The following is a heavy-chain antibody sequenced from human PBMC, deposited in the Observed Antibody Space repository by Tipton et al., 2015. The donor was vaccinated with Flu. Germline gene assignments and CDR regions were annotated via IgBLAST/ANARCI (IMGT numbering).Heavy chain of an antibody. CDR2: ISSSSSTI. V-gene: IGHV3-48*04. J-gene: IGHJ6*03. Sequence: SLRLSCAASGFTFSSYSMNWVRQAPGKGLEWVSYISSSSSTIYYADSVKGRFTISRDNAKNSLYLQMNSLRAEDTAVYYCARDSRCTSCPGYYMDVWGKGTTVTVSS. CDR1: GFTFSSYS. D-gene: IGHD2-2*01. CDR3: ARDSRCTSCPGYYMDV.